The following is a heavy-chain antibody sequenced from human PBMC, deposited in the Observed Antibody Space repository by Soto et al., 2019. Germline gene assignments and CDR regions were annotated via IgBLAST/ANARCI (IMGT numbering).Heavy chain of an antibody. J-gene: IGHJ3*02. D-gene: IGHD3-22*01. V-gene: IGHV3-66*01. Sequence: GGSLRLCCAASGFTVSSNYMSWVRQAPGKGLEWVSVIYSGGSTYYADSVKGRFTISRDNSKNTLYLQMNSLRAEDTAVYYCARGYYDLNAFDIWGQGTMVTVSS. CDR1: GFTVSSNY. CDR2: IYSGGST. CDR3: ARGYYDLNAFDI.